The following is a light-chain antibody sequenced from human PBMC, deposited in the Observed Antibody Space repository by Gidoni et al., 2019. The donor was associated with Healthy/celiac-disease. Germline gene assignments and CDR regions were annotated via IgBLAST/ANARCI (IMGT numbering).Light chain of an antibody. J-gene: IGLJ1*01. V-gene: IGLV3-1*01. CDR1: KLGDKY. CDR3: QAWDSSTAPYV. Sequence: SYELTQPPSVSVSPGQTASITCSGDKLGDKYACWYQQKPGQSPVLVIYQDSKRPSGIPERFSGSNSENTATLTISGTQAMDEADYYCQAWDSSTAPYVFGTGTKVTVL. CDR2: QDS.